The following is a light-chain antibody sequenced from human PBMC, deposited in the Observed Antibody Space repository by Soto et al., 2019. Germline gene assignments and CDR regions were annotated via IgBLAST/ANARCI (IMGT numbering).Light chain of an antibody. CDR1: QSLRTSY. Sequence: EVVLTQSPDTLSLSPGETATLSCRASQSLRTSYVAWYQQKPGQAPRLLIYGASFRATGIPDRFSGRGSGTDFTLSISRLEPEDFAVYYCQQYVTSPRTFGHGTKVDIK. CDR3: QQYVTSPRT. J-gene: IGKJ1*01. CDR2: GAS. V-gene: IGKV3-20*01.